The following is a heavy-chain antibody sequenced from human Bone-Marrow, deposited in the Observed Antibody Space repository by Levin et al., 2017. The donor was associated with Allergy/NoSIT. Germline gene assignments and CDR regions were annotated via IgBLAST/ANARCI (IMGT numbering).Heavy chain of an antibody. V-gene: IGHV3-23*01. Sequence: GGSLRLSCAASGFTYSSYAMSWVRQAPGKGLEWVSAISSGSGDSTWYADSVKGRFTISRDNSKNTLNLQMNSLRAEDTAIYYCAKRGCSGGSCYSGLGAFDVWGQGTMVTVSS. D-gene: IGHD2-15*01. CDR2: ISSGSGDST. CDR1: GFTYSSYA. J-gene: IGHJ3*01. CDR3: AKRGCSGGSCYSGLGAFDV.